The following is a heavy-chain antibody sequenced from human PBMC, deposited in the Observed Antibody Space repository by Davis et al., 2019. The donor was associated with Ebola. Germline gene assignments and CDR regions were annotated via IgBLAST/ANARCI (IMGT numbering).Heavy chain of an antibody. J-gene: IGHJ4*02. CDR3: AANDHKSNGYSDY. D-gene: IGHD3-22*01. Sequence: ASVKVSCKASGFSFTNYGISWVRQAPGQGLEWLGWISSHSGNTMYAQKVQDRVTMTTDTSTSTTYMELRSLRSDDTAVYYCAANDHKSNGYSDYWGQGTVVSVSS. CDR1: GFSFTNYG. CDR2: ISSHSGNT. V-gene: IGHV1-18*04.